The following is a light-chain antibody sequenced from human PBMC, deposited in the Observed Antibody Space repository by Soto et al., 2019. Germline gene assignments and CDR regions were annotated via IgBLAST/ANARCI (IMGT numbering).Light chain of an antibody. CDR3: GSWDSSLSAYV. J-gene: IGLJ1*01. V-gene: IGLV1-51*01. CDR1: ISNIGGNS. Sequence: SALTQPPSVYAAPGQKVTISCSGSISNIGGNSVSWCQQLPGTAPKLLIYDDNKRPSGIPDRFSGSKSGTSATLGITGFQTGDEADYYCGSWDSSLSAYVFGTGTKVTVL. CDR2: DDN.